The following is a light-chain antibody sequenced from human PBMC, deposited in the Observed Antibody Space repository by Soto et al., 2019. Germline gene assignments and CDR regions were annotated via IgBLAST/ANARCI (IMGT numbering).Light chain of an antibody. CDR3: QSYDSSLSGV. Sequence: QSVLTQPPSVSGAPGQRVTISCTGSSSNIGAGYDGHWYQQLPGTAPKLLIYGNSNRPSGVPDRFSGSKSGTSASLAITGLQAEDEADYYCQSYDSSLSGVFGGGTKLTVL. V-gene: IGLV1-40*01. CDR1: SSNIGAGYD. CDR2: GNS. J-gene: IGLJ3*02.